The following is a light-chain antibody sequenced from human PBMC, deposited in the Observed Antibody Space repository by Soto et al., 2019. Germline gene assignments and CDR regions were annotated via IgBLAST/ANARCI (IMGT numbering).Light chain of an antibody. CDR3: SSYTSSITLV. Sequence: QSVLTQPASVSGSPGQSITISCTGTSSDVGGYNYVSWYQQHPGKAPKVMIYEVSNRPSGVSNRFSGSKSGNTASLTISGLQAEDEADYYCSSYTSSITLVFGGGTQLTVL. CDR1: SSDVGGYNY. CDR2: EVS. J-gene: IGLJ3*02. V-gene: IGLV2-14*01.